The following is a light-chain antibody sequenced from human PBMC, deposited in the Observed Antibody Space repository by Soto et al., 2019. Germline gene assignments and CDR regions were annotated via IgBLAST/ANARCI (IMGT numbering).Light chain of an antibody. CDR2: GAS. CDR1: QSVSKY. Sequence: EIVLTQSPATLSLSPGERATLSCRASQSVSKYLAWYQQKPGQAPRLLIYGASTRATGIPDRFSGSGSGTDFTLTITRLEPEDFAVFYCQQYGRSPPTFGGGTNMEIK. J-gene: IGKJ4*01. V-gene: IGKV3-20*01. CDR3: QQYGRSPPT.